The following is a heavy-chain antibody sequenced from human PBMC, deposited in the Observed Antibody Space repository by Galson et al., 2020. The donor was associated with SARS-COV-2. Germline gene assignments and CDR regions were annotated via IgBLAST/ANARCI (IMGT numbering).Heavy chain of an antibody. CDR3: AKSPGYNWNDEGYFDY. J-gene: IGHJ4*02. V-gene: IGHV3-30*18. Sequence: QAGGSLRLSCAASGFTFSSYGMHWVRQAPGKGLEWVAVISYDGSNKYYADSVKGRFTISRDNSKNTLYLQMTRLRAEDTAVYYCAKSPGYNWNDEGYFDYWGQGTLVTVSS. D-gene: IGHD1-20*01. CDR1: GFTFSSYG. CDR2: ISYDGSNK.